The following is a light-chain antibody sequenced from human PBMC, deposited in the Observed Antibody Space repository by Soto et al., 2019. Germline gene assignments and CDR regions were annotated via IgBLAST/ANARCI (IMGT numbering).Light chain of an antibody. J-gene: IGLJ1*01. Sequence: QSVLTQPPSASGSPGQSVTISCTGTSSDIGGYKYVSWYQQHPGRAPKLMIYEVSKRPSGVPDRFSGSKSGNTASLTVSGLHAEDEADYYCSSYGGSNNFYVFGTGTKVTVL. CDR2: EVS. CDR1: SSDIGGYKY. V-gene: IGLV2-8*01. CDR3: SSYGGSNNFYV.